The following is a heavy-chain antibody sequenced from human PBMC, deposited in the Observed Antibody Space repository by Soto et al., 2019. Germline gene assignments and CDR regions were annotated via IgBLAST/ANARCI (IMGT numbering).Heavy chain of an antibody. J-gene: IGHJ6*02. CDR2: INTGTAST. CDR3: ARGPQGSYGMDV. Sequence: QVHLVQSGAEVKKPGASVKVSCKASGYSFSDYTIHWVRRAPGQPPEWMARINTGTASTEYSQKFQGKVTITRDTSATTAYMDLSSLRSEETAVYYCARGPQGSYGMDVWGQWTAVPVS. CDR1: GYSFSDYT. V-gene: IGHV1-3*04.